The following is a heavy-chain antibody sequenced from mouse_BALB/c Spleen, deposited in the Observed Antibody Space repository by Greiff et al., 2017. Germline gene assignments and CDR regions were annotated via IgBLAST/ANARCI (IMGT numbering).Heavy chain of an antibody. J-gene: IGHJ1*01. D-gene: IGHD2-14*01. V-gene: IGHV5-6*01. CDR3: ARVRQGYFDV. CDR1: GFTFSSYG. CDR2: ISSGGSYT. Sequence: SGGDLVKPGGSLKLSCAASGFTFSSYGMSWVRQTPDKRLEWVATISSGGSYTYYPDSVKGRFTISRDNAKNTLYLQMSSLKSEDTAMYYCARVRQGYFDVWGAGTTVTVSS.